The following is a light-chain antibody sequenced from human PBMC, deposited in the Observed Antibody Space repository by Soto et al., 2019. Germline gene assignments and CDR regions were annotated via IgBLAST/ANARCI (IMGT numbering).Light chain of an antibody. CDR2: AAS. J-gene: IGKJ5*01. Sequence: AIRMTQSPSSLSASTGDRVTITCRASQGISSYLACYQQKPGKAPKLLIYAASTLQSGVPSRFSGSGSGTDFTLTISCLQSEDFATYYCQQYYSYPRTFGQGTRLENK. CDR1: QGISSY. V-gene: IGKV1-8*01. CDR3: QQYYSYPRT.